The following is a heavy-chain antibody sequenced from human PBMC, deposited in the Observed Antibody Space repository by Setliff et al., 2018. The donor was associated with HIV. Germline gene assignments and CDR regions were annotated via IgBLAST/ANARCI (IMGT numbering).Heavy chain of an antibody. CDR2: IIPSGGST. CDR3: ARVPSRYCSPTTCPFFFDY. V-gene: IGHV1-46*01. CDR1: GYTFTKSI. D-gene: IGHD2-15*01. J-gene: IGHJ4*02. Sequence: ASVKVSCKASGYTFTKSIIHWVRQAPGQGLEWMGAIIPSGGSTGYAEKFQARVTLTRDTSTSTVYMEMTRLRSDDTAVYYCARVPSRYCSPTTCPFFFDYWGQGTLVTVSS.